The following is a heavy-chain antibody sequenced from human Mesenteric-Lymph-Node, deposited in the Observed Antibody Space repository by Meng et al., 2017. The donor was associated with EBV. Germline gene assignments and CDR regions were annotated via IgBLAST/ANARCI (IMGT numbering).Heavy chain of an antibody. CDR3: ARTYSSTSHFDY. Sequence: SFPTSFYLFSPSLFSCFPPSPGPGFDSLLLFSSFHYDTIYAESFQDRVTLTTDTSTSTVYMELKSLRSDDTAVYYCARTYSSTSHFDYWGQGSLVTVSS. CDR1: FYLFSPSL. V-gene: IGHV1-18*01. D-gene: IGHD6-6*01. CDR2: FSSFHYDT. J-gene: IGHJ4*02.